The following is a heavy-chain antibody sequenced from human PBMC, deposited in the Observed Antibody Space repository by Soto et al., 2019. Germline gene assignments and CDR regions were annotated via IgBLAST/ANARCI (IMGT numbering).Heavy chain of an antibody. Sequence: SETLSLTCAVYGGSFSGYYWSWIRQPPGKGLEWIGEINHSGSTNYNPSLKSRVTISVDTSKNQFSLKLSSVTAADTVVYYCARVRYSSCRYYGMDVWGQGTTVTGSS. J-gene: IGHJ6*02. CDR2: INHSGST. V-gene: IGHV4-34*01. CDR3: ARVRYSSCRYYGMDV. CDR1: GGSFSGYY. D-gene: IGHD6-6*01.